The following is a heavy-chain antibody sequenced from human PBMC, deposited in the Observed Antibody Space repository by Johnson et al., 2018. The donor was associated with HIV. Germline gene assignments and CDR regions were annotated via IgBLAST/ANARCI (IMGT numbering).Heavy chain of an antibody. CDR3: AKDLTHSYDAFDI. CDR1: GFTFDDYA. Sequence: EVQLVESGGGVVQPGRSLRLSCAASGFTFDDYAMHWVRQAPGKGLEWVSGISWNSGSIGYADSVKGRFTISRDNAKNSLYLQMNSLRAEDTALYYCAKDLTHSYDAFDIWGQGTMVTVSS. J-gene: IGHJ3*02. CDR2: ISWNSGSI. V-gene: IGHV3-9*01. D-gene: IGHD1-26*01.